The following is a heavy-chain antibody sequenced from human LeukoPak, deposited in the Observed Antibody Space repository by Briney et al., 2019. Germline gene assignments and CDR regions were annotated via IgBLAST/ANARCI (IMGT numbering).Heavy chain of an antibody. V-gene: IGHV3-23*01. D-gene: IGHD3/OR15-3a*01. CDR2: ISANGGTT. Sequence: PGGSLRLSCAASGFSFNSYAMNWVRQAPGKGLEWVSGISANGGTTYYADSVKGRFTISRDNSKNTLYLQVDSLRADDTAVYYCAKAWTYYFDYWGQGTLVTVSS. CDR1: GFSFNSYA. CDR3: AKAWTYYFDY. J-gene: IGHJ4*02.